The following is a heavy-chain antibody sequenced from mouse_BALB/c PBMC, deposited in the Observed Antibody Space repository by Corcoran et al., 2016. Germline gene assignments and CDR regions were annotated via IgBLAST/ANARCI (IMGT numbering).Heavy chain of an antibody. CDR1: GFNIKDTY. D-gene: IGHD1-2*01. J-gene: IGHJ2*01. V-gene: IGHV14-3*02. CDR2: IDPANGKT. Sequence: EVQLQQSGAELVKPGASVKLSCTASGFNIKDTYMHWVKQRPEQGLEWIGRIDPANGKTKYDQTFQGKATITADTSSNKAYLQLSSLTSEDTAVYYCARSSYGYDFDDWVKGTTLTVS. CDR3: ARSSYGYDFDD.